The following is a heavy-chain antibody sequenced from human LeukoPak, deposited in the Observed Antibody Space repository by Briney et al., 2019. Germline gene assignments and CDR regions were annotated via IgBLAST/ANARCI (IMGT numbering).Heavy chain of an antibody. J-gene: IGHJ4*02. CDR1: GFTFSDYA. V-gene: IGHV3-23*01. D-gene: IGHD7-27*01. Sequence: GGSLRLSCVASGFTFSDYAMNWVRQAPGKGLEWVSTFKTNSGQVYYAESVRGRFTISRVNSKNTLYLQMNSLRAEDTAVYYCAKDGGLWVSAHWGDSWGRGTLVTVSS. CDR3: AKDGGLWVSAHWGDS. CDR2: FKTNSGQV.